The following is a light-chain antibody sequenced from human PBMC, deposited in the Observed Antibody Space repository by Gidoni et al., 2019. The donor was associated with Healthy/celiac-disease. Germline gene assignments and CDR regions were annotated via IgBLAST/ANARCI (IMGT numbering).Light chain of an antibody. CDR3: QVWDSSSDHPVV. CDR1: NIGSKS. CDR2: DDS. Sequence: SYVLTQPHPVPVAPAQTARITCGGNNIGSKSGHWYQQKPGQAPVLVVYDDSDRPSGISERFSGSNSGNTATLTISRVEAGDEADYYCQVWDSSSDHPVVFGGGTKLTVL. J-gene: IGLJ2*01. V-gene: IGLV3-21*02.